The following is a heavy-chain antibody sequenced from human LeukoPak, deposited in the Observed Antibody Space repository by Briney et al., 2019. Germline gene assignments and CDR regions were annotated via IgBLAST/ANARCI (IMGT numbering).Heavy chain of an antibody. J-gene: IGHJ4*02. CDR1: GFTFSRYG. CDR2: IWYDGSNT. Sequence: GGSLRLSCAASGFTFSRYGMRWVRQAPGKGLEWVAVIWYDGSNTYYADSVKGRFTISRDNSKNTLYLHMNSLRAEDTAVYYCAKAITDYYFDYWGQGNLVTVSS. D-gene: IGHD3-16*01. V-gene: IGHV3-33*06. CDR3: AKAITDYYFDY.